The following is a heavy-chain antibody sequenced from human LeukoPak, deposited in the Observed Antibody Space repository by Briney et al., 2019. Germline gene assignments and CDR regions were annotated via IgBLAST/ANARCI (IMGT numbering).Heavy chain of an antibody. CDR1: GGSFSGYY. D-gene: IGHD5-18*01. CDR3: ASPEGGHSYGFDY. Sequence: PSETLSLTCAVYGGSFSGYYWSWIRQPPGKGLEWIGEINHSGSTNYNPSLKSRVTISVDTSKDQFSLKLSSVTAADTAVYYCASPEGGHSYGFDYWGQGTLVTVSS. CDR2: INHSGST. V-gene: IGHV4-34*01. J-gene: IGHJ4*02.